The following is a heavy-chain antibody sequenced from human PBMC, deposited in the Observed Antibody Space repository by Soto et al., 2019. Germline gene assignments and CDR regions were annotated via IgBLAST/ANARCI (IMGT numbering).Heavy chain of an antibody. Sequence: EVQLLESGGGLVQPGGSLRLSCAASGFTFSSYAMSWVRQAPGKGLEWVSALSGRGGSIYYADSVKGRFTISRDNSKNTLYLPMNSLRAEETAVYYCANPKVQWLLGRFDYWGQGTLVTVSS. CDR1: GFTFSSYA. CDR2: LSGRGGSI. D-gene: IGHD6-19*01. CDR3: ANPKVQWLLGRFDY. V-gene: IGHV3-23*01. J-gene: IGHJ4*02.